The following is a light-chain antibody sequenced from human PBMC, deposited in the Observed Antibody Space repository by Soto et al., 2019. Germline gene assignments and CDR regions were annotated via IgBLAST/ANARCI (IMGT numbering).Light chain of an antibody. J-gene: IGKJ1*01. CDR3: QKYGTSRA. V-gene: IGKV3-20*01. Sequence: EIVLTQSPGTLSLSPGGKATLSCRPSQSVSNNYLAWYQQKPGQAPRLLIYGASSRATGIPDRFSGSGSGTDFTLTISRLEPEDFAVYYCQKYGTSRAFGQGTKV. CDR1: QSVSNNY. CDR2: GAS.